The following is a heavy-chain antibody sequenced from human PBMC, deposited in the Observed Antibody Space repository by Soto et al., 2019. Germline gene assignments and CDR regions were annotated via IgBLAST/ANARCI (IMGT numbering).Heavy chain of an antibody. CDR1: GYTFTSYY. V-gene: IGHV1-3*01. CDR3: ARIGLGYFHF. Sequence: AASVKVSCKASGYTFTSYYMHWVRQAPGQRLEWMGWINVSDGNTRYAEKFQGRVTLTRDSSASTAYMELSSLRSEDTAVYYCARIGLGYFHFWGQGTLVTVSS. D-gene: IGHD2-21*01. CDR2: INVSDGNT. J-gene: IGHJ4*02.